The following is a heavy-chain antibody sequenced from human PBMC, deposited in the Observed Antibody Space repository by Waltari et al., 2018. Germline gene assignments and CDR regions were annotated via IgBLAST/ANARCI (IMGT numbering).Heavy chain of an antibody. D-gene: IGHD3-16*01. CDR2: IYSGGST. CDR3: AVRFFYYYGMDV. CDR1: GFTVSSNY. J-gene: IGHJ6*02. Sequence: EVQLLESGGGLVQPGGSLRLSCAASGFTVSSNYMSWVRQAPGKGLEWVSVIYSGGSTYYADSVKGRFTISRDNSKNTLYLQMNSLRAEDTAVYYCAVRFFYYYGMDVWGQGTTVTVSS. V-gene: IGHV3-53*01.